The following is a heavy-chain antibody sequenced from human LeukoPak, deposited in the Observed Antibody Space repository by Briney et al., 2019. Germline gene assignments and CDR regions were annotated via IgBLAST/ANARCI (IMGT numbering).Heavy chain of an antibody. CDR2: HFYSGST. CDR1: GGSIRSSNYY. Sequence: PSETLSLTCIVSGGSIRSSNYYWGWIRQPPGKGLEWIGSHFYSGSTYYNPSLKSRVSTSVATSTDQFSLKLTAVAATDTAMYYCARHPPGDFSTFDYCSQGTLVTVSS. CDR3: ARHPPGDFSTFDY. D-gene: IGHD3-3*02. V-gene: IGHV4-39*01. J-gene: IGHJ4*02.